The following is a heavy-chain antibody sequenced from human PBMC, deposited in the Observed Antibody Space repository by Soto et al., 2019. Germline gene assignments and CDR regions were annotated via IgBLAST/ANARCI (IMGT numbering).Heavy chain of an antibody. Sequence: SQTLSLPCAITGDSVSINSAVWSLVRQSPSRGLEWLGRTYYRSKWYYEYAVSVRGRITINPDTSKNQYSLQLNSVTPEDTAVYFCARGEQYSGRIFDYWGQGTLVTSPQ. CDR1: GDSVSINSAV. CDR2: TYYRSKWYY. J-gene: IGHJ4*01. V-gene: IGHV6-1*01. D-gene: IGHD1-26*01. CDR3: ARGEQYSGRIFDY.